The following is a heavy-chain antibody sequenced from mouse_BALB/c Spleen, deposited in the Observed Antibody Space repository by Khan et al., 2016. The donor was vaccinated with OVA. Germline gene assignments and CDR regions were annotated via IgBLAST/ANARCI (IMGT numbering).Heavy chain of an antibody. D-gene: IGHD2-14*01. V-gene: IGHV2-6-4*01. J-gene: IGHJ4*01. Sequence: QVQLKQSGPGLVAPSQSLSITCTVSGFSLSRYNIHWVRQPPGKGLEWLGMIWGGGVTNYNSTLKSRLSISKDNSKRQVFLKMNSLQADDTAIYYCARAYYRYDGYYAMDYWGQGTSVTVSS. CDR3: ARAYYRYDGYYAMDY. CDR2: IWGGGVT. CDR1: GFSLSRYN.